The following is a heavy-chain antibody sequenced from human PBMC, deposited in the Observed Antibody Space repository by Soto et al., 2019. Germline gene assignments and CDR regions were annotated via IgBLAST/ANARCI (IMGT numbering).Heavy chain of an antibody. CDR1: GYTFTSYG. V-gene: IGHV1-18*01. CDR2: ISAYNGNT. D-gene: IGHD3-16*02. Sequence: ASVKVSCKASGYTFTSYGISWVRQAPGQGLEWMGWISAYNGNTNYAQKLQGGVTMTTDTSTSTAYMELRSLRSDDTAVYYCARKSGRGITFGGVIPLFDYWGQGTLVTVSS. J-gene: IGHJ4*02. CDR3: ARKSGRGITFGGVIPLFDY.